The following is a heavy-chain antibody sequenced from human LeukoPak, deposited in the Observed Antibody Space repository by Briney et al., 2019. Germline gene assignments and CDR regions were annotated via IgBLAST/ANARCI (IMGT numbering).Heavy chain of an antibody. CDR3: ATGLAYCGGDCYPGWFDP. CDR2: IYYSGST. CDR1: GGSISSSSYS. V-gene: IGHV4-39*01. Sequence: SETLSLTCTVSGGSISSSSYSWGWIRQPPGKGLEWIGGIYYSGSTYYNPSLKSRVTISVDTSKNQFSLKLSSVTAADTAVYYCATGLAYCGGDCYPGWFDPWGQGTLVTVSS. D-gene: IGHD2-21*02. J-gene: IGHJ5*02.